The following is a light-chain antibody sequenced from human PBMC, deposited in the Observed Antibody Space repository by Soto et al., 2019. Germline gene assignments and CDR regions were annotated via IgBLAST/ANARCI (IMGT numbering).Light chain of an antibody. CDR1: QYISNS. J-gene: IGKJ2*01. Sequence: DIQMTQSPSSLSASVGDRVAITCRASQYISNSLNWYQQKPGKAPKLLIYSASTLQSGVPSRFSGSGSATDFTLTISTLQPEDFATYYCQQSYSTPPDTFGQGTKLE. CDR3: QQSYSTPPDT. V-gene: IGKV1-39*01. CDR2: SAS.